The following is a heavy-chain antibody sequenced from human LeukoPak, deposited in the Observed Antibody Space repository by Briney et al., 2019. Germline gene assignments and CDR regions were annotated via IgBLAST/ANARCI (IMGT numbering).Heavy chain of an antibody. CDR1: GFTFSSYG. CDR3: ASAGYSYGAFFD. D-gene: IGHD5-18*01. CDR2: IRHDGSKK. V-gene: IGHV3-30*02. Sequence: GGSLRLSCGASGFTFSSYGMYWVRQGPGKGLEWVAFIRHDGSKKYHADSVKGRFAISRDNSKNTVYLQLNSLRAGDTAVYYCASAGYSYGAFFDWGQGTLVTVSS. J-gene: IGHJ4*02.